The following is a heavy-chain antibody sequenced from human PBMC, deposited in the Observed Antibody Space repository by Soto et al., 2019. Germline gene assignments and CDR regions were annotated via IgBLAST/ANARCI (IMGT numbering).Heavy chain of an antibody. CDR2: INHSGST. CDR1: GGSFSGYY. CDR3: ARGRPVLLWFGECGGWGQLDY. Sequence: QVQLQQWGAGLLKPSETLSLTCAVYGGSFSGYYWSWIRQPPGKGLEWIGEINHSGSTNYNPSLKSRVTISVDTSKNQFSLKLSCVTAADTAVYYCARGRPVLLWFGECGGWGQLDYWGQGTLVTVSS. V-gene: IGHV4-34*01. D-gene: IGHD3-10*01. J-gene: IGHJ4*02.